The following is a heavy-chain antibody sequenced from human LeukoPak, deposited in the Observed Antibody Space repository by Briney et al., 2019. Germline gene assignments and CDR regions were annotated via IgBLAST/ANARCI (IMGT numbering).Heavy chain of an antibody. CDR1: GYTFTSYG. CDR2: ISAYNGNT. D-gene: IGHD6-13*01. J-gene: IGHJ4*02. Sequence: GASVKVSCKASGYTFTSYGISWVRQAPGQGLEWMGWISAYNGNTNYAQKLQGRVTMTTDTSTSTAYMELRSLRSDDTAVYYCARDIEEGSSSWYKRYYFDYWGQGTLATVSS. V-gene: IGHV1-18*01. CDR3: ARDIEEGSSSWYKRYYFDY.